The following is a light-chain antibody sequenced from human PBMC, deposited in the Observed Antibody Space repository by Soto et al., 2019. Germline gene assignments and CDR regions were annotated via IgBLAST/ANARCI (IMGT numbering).Light chain of an antibody. CDR3: SSFTSNSTVV. CDR2: DVT. J-gene: IGLJ2*01. CDR1: SSDIGGYNY. V-gene: IGLV2-14*03. Sequence: QSVLAQPASVSGSPGQSITISCTGSSSDIGGYNYVSWYQQHPGKAPKLMIYDVTNRPSGTSDRFSGSKSGNTASLTISGLQAEDEADYYCSSFTSNSTVVFGGGTQLTVL.